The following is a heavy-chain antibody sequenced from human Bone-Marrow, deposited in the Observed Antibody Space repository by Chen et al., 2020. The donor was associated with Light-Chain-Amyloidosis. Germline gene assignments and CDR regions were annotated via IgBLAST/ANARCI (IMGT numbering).Heavy chain of an antibody. CDR2: INPNSGGT. Sequence: QVQLVQSGAEVKKPGASVTVSCKASGYTFTGYYMHWVRQAPGQGLEWMGWINPNSGGTNDAQKFQGWVTMTRDTSISTAYMELSRLRSDDTAVYYGARGEVTTSFYYYGMDVWGQGTTVTVSS. V-gene: IGHV1-2*04. CDR1: GYTFTGYY. J-gene: IGHJ6*02. CDR3: ARGEVTTSFYYYGMDV. D-gene: IGHD4-17*01.